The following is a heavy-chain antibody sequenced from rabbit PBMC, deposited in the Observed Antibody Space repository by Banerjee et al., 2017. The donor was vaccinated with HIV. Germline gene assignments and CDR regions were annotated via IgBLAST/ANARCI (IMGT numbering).Heavy chain of an antibody. CDR1: GFSFSSNW. D-gene: IGHD1-1*01. J-gene: IGHJ2*01. Sequence: QEQLEESGGGLVKPEGSLTLTCKASGFSFSSNWICWVRQAPGKGLEWIACIDTSDGDTDYANWPKGRFTISKTSSTTVTLQMTSLTAADTATYFCARNYVNAFDPRGPGTLVTVS. CDR2: IDTSDGDT. CDR3: ARNYVNAFDP. V-gene: IGHV1S45*01.